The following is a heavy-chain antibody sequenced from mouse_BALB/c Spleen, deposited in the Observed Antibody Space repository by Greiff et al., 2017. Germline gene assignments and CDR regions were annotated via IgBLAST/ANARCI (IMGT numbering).Heavy chain of an antibody. CDR3: ARYYYGSWYFDV. D-gene: IGHD1-1*01. V-gene: IGHV2-2*02. Sequence: VHLVESGPGLVQPSQSLSITCTVSGFSLTSYGVHWVRQSPGKGLEWLGVIWSGGSTDYNAAFISRLSISKDNSKSQVFFKMNSLQANDTAIYYCARYYYGSWYFDVWGAGTTVTVSS. J-gene: IGHJ1*01. CDR1: GFSLTSYG. CDR2: IWSGGST.